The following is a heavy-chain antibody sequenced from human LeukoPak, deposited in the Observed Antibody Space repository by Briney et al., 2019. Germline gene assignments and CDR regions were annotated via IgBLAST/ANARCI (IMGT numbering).Heavy chain of an antibody. CDR1: GFTFSDCY. D-gene: IGHD2-15*01. CDR3: ARDLKGLVVASL. Sequence: PGGSLRLSCAASGFTFSDCYMSWIRQAPGKGLEWVSYISSSGSTIYYADSVKGRFTISRDNAKNSLYLQTNSLRAEDTAVYYCARDLKGLVVASLWGQGTLVTVSS. V-gene: IGHV3-11*01. J-gene: IGHJ4*02. CDR2: ISSSGSTI.